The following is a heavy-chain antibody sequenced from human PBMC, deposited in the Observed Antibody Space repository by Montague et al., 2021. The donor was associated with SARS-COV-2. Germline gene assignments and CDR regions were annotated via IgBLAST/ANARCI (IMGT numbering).Heavy chain of an antibody. CDR2: ISFDGNDR. J-gene: IGHJ5*02. Sequence: SLRLSCAASGFTFSTYAMHWVRQAPGKGLEWLAVISFDGNDRYYAGSLRGRFTISRDNSKDTLYLQLTDLRSDDTGVYYCARVAQLLLGNPQNLFDPWGQGTLVTVST. CDR1: GFTFSTYA. CDR3: ARVAQLLLGNPQNLFDP. V-gene: IGHV3-30-3*01. D-gene: IGHD4-23*01.